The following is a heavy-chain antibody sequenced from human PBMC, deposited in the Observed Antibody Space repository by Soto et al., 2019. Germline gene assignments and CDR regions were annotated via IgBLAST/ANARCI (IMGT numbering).Heavy chain of an antibody. D-gene: IGHD4-17*01. Sequence: QVQLVQSGAEVKKPGSSVKVSCKASGGTFSSYAISWVRQAPGHGLEWMGGITPICGTANYAQKFQGRVTITADKSTSTAYMEVSILRSEDTAVYYCARFSCRGPTNDYGGNLDAMWTDIKGGWFDPWGQGTLVTVSS. CDR3: ARFSCRGPTNDYGGNLDAMWTDIKGGWFDP. CDR2: ITPICGTA. J-gene: IGHJ5*02. V-gene: IGHV1-69*06. CDR1: GGTFSSYA.